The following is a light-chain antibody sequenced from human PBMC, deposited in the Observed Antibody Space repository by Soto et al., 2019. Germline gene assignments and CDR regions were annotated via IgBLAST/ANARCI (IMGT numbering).Light chain of an antibody. CDR3: CSYAGSSTFE. J-gene: IGLJ3*02. CDR2: EGR. V-gene: IGLV2-23*03. Sequence: QSALTQPASVSGSPGQSITISCTGTSSDVGSYNLVSWYQQHPGKPPKLMIYEGRKRPSGVSNRFSGPKSGNTASLTISGLQAEDEADYYCCSYAGSSTFEFGGGTQLTVL. CDR1: SSDVGSYNL.